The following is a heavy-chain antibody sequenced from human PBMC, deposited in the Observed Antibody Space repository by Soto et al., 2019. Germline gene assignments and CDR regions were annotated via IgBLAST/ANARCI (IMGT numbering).Heavy chain of an antibody. CDR1: GGSISIHGYS. CDR3: ARRVIAVAGNWFDP. J-gene: IGHJ5*02. V-gene: IGHV4-30-2*01. CDR2: IYQSGST. D-gene: IGHD6-19*01. Sequence: PSETLSLTCDGSGGSISIHGYSWSWIRQPPGKGLEWIGYIYQSGSTYHNPSLKSRVTISVDRSKNQFSLKLSSVTAADTAVYYCARRVIAVAGNWFDPWGLGTLVTVSS.